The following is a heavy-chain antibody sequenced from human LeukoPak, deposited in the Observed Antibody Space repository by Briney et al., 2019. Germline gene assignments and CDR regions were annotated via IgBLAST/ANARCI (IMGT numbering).Heavy chain of an antibody. D-gene: IGHD1-26*01. J-gene: IGHJ4*02. CDR2: ISAYNGNT. CDR3: ARDLSSQVGATKCFDY. CDR1: GYTFTSYG. Sequence: ASVKVSCKASGYTFTSYGISWVRQAPGQGLEWMGWISAYNGNTNYAQKLQGRVTMTTDTSTSTAYMELRSLRSDDTAVYYCARDLSSQVGATKCFDYWGQGTLVTVSS. V-gene: IGHV1-18*01.